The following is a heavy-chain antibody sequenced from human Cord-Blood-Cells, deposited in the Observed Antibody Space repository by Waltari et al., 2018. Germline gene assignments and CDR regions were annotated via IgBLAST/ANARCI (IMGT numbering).Heavy chain of an antibody. V-gene: IGHV4-59*01. Sequence: QVQLQESGPGLVKPSEPLSLTCTVSGGPISSYYWSWIRQPPGKGLEWIGYIYYSGSTNYNPSLKSRVTISVDTSKNQFSLKLSSVTAADTAVYYCARWNPGIAVAGTNYFDYWGQGTLVTVSS. CDR3: ARWNPGIAVAGTNYFDY. CDR1: GGPISSYY. CDR2: IYYSGST. D-gene: IGHD6-19*01. J-gene: IGHJ4*02.